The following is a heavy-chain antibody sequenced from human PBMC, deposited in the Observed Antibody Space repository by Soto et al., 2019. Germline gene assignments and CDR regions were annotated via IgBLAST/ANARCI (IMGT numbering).Heavy chain of an antibody. Sequence: GGSLRLSCAASGFIFNNYAMSWVRQAPGKGLEWVSSMSGSGGRTSYTDSVKGRFTISRDTSKNTLYLQMNSLRGEDTALYYCAKFENYGGTVDCWGQDTLVTVSS. V-gene: IGHV3-23*01. D-gene: IGHD4-17*01. J-gene: IGHJ4*02. CDR2: MSGSGGRT. CDR3: AKFENYGGTVDC. CDR1: GFIFNNYA.